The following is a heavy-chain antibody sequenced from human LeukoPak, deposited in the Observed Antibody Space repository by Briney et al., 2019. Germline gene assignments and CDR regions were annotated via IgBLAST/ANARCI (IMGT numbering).Heavy chain of an antibody. CDR2: ISIDGSTT. Sequence: PGGSLRLYCAASGFTFSNFWIHWVRQAPGKGLVWVSRISIDGSTTNYAGSVKGRFTISRDNAKNTVSLQMNGLRVEDTAVYYCARVRTTYYYDTTGYSFDHWGQGTLVTVSS. V-gene: IGHV3-74*01. J-gene: IGHJ4*02. CDR1: GFTFSNFW. CDR3: ARVRTTYYYDTTGYSFDH. D-gene: IGHD3-22*01.